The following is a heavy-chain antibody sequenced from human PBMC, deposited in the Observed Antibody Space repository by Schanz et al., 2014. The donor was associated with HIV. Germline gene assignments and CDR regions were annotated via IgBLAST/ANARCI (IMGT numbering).Heavy chain of an antibody. CDR2: ISYDGTNK. D-gene: IGHD3-22*01. CDR3: AKDRNQYDSRYIGKGNYYYYYGMDV. CDR1: GFTFSRYW. Sequence: VQLVESGGGLVQPGGALRLSCAASGFTFSRYWMTWVRQAPGKGLEWVAVISYDGTNKKFADSVKGRFTISRDNSKNTLYLQMKSLRPEDTAVYYCAKDRNQYDSRYIGKGNYYYYYGMDVWGQGTTVTVFS. V-gene: IGHV3-30*18. J-gene: IGHJ6*02.